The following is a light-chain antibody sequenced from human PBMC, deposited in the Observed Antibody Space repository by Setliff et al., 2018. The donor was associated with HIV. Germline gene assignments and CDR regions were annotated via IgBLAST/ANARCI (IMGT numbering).Light chain of an antibody. CDR1: RSDIGTYDL. CDR3: CSYTSSTTYV. Sequence: QSALTQPASMSGSPGQSSTISCTGTRSDIGTYDLVFWYRQYPGKAPKLIIYEVNRRPAGVSDRLSGSKSGNTASLTISGLRAEDEATYYCCSYTSSTTYVFGTGTKVTVL. V-gene: IGLV2-23*02. CDR2: EVN. J-gene: IGLJ1*01.